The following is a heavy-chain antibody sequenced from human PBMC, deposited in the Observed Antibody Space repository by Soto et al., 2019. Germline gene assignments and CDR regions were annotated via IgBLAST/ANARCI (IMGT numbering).Heavy chain of an antibody. V-gene: IGHV5-51*01. D-gene: IGHD4-4*01. CDR2: IFPRDFDV. Sequence: GESLKISCQTSGYTFTNYWIGWVRQMPGGGLEWLGLIFPRDFDVRYSPSFEGQVTISADRSTATASLQWRSLEASDSALYFCARLVSLLQPIDSWGQGTPVTVSS. J-gene: IGHJ5*01. CDR1: GYTFTNYW. CDR3: ARLVSLLQPIDS.